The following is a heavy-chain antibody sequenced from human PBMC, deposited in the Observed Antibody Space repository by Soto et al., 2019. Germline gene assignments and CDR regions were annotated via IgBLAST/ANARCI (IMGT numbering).Heavy chain of an antibody. Sequence: NPGGSLRLSCAASGFTFSSYSMNWVRQAPGKGLKWVSSISSSSSYIYYADSVKGRFTISRDNAKNSLYLQMNSLRAEDTAVYYCARGMDDFWSGYPMDVWGQGTTVTVSS. J-gene: IGHJ6*02. V-gene: IGHV3-21*01. CDR1: GFTFSSYS. D-gene: IGHD3-3*01. CDR2: ISSSSSYI. CDR3: ARGMDDFWSGYPMDV.